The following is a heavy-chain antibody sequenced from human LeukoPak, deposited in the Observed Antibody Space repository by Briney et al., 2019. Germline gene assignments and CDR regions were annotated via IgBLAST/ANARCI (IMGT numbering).Heavy chain of an antibody. CDR2: IIPIFGTA. D-gene: IGHD6-13*01. CDR1: GGTFSSYA. J-gene: IGHJ5*02. CDR3: ARSPRPNSSSWYWFDP. Sequence: SVKVPCKASGGTFSSYAISWVRQAPGQGLEWMGGIIPIFGTANYAQKFQGRVTITTDESTSTAYMELSSLRSEDTAVYYCARSPRPNSSSWYWFDPWGQGTLVTASS. V-gene: IGHV1-69*05.